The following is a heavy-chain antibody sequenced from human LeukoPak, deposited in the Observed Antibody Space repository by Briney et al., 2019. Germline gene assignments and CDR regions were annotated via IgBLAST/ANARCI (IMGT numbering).Heavy chain of an antibody. CDR2: IYSGGST. CDR3: ARGVAGTGYYYYGMDV. Sequence: QPGGSLRLSCAAFGFTVSSNYMSWVRQAPGKGLEWVSVIYSGGSTYYADSVKGRFTISRDNSKNTLYLQMNSLRAEDTAVYYCARGVAGTGYYYYGMDVWGQGTTVTVSS. D-gene: IGHD6-19*01. J-gene: IGHJ6*02. CDR1: GFTVSSNY. V-gene: IGHV3-66*01.